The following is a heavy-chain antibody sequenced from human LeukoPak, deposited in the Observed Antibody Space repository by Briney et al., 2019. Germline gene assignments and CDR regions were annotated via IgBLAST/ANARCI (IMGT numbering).Heavy chain of an antibody. Sequence: PGGSLRLSCAASGLTFSNYAMSWVRQAPGKGLEWVSTTSGSGGRTYYADSVKGRFTISRDNSKNTLYLQMNSLRAEDTAVYYCAKDQRMVTVYFDYWGQGTLVTVSS. CDR3: AKDQRMVTVYFDY. J-gene: IGHJ4*02. CDR2: TSGSGGRT. D-gene: IGHD5-18*01. V-gene: IGHV3-23*01. CDR1: GLTFSNYA.